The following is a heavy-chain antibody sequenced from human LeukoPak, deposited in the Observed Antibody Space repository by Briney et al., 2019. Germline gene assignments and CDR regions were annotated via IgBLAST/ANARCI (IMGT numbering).Heavy chain of an antibody. V-gene: IGHV6-1*01. J-gene: IGHJ6*02. CDR3: ARLQGSSSSGWSRGMDV. Sequence: SQTLSLTCAISGDSVSSNSATWNWIRQSPSRGLEWLGRTYYRSKWYSDYAASLKSRITINPDTSKNQFSLQLNFVTPEDTAVYYCARLQGSSSSGWSRGMDVWGQGTTVTVS. D-gene: IGHD6-19*01. CDR2: TYYRSKWYS. CDR1: GDSVSSNSAT.